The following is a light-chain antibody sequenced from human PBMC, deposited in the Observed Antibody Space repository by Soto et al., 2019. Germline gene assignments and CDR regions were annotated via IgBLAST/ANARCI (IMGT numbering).Light chain of an antibody. Sequence: DIPMTQSPSTLSASVGDRVTITCRASQSITIWLAWYQQKPGKAPKLLIYKASSLESGVPSRFSGSASGTEFTLTISSLQPDDVATYYCQQYNTYLWTFGQGTKVEIK. V-gene: IGKV1-5*03. CDR3: QQYNTYLWT. J-gene: IGKJ1*01. CDR2: KAS. CDR1: QSITIW.